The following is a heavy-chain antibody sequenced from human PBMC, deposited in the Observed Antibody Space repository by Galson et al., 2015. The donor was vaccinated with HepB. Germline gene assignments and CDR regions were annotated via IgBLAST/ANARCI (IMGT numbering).Heavy chain of an antibody. D-gene: IGHD2-2*01. J-gene: IGHJ6*02. CDR3: ASSLVVPAGIEYYYYGMDV. CDR2: IYYSVKT. V-gene: IGHV4-59*08. CDR1: GVSISTSY. Sequence: VSGVSISTSYWSWIRQTPGKGLEWLGYIYYSVKTNYNTSLKSRVTISLDRSKNTFSLKLSTVTAADTAVYYCASSLVVPAGIEYYYYGMDVWGQGTTVTVSS.